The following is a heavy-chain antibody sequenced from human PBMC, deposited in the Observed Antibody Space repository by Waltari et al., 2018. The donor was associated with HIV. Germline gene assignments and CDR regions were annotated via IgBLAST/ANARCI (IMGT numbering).Heavy chain of an antibody. J-gene: IGHJ3*01. CDR1: GFIFENYW. Sequence: LEQSGGQVVQPGGSLRISCFASGFIFENYWMSWVRQSPGKGLEWLAKMKGDGSEENYADSLKGRFTISRVNDKEALYLQMERMKVDDTAIYFCTRGAVYSNGPNDAFDVWGRGTMITVSS. D-gene: IGHD4-4*01. V-gene: IGHV3-7*03. CDR3: TRGAVYSNGPNDAFDV. CDR2: MKGDGSEE.